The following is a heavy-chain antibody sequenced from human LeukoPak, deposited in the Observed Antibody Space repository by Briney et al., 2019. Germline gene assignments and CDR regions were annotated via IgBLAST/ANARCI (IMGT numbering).Heavy chain of an antibody. CDR2: IYYSGST. CDR1: GGSISSYY. V-gene: IGHV4-59*01. CDR3: ARGSTSPTYFDY. D-gene: IGHD2-2*01. Sequence: SETLSLTCTVSGGSISSYYWSWIRQPPGKGLEWIGYIYYSGSTNYNPSLKSRVTISVDTSKNQFSLKLSSVTAADTAVYYCARGSTSPTYFDYWGQGTLLTVSS. J-gene: IGHJ4*02.